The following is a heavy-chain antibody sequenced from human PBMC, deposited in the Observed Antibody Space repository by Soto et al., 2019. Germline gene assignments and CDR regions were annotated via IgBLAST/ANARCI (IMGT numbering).Heavy chain of an antibody. CDR1: GFTFSYSY. CDR2: ITFSGNTV. Sequence: GGSRRRSCAASGFTFSYSYMSWIGQAPGKGLEWISYITFSGNTVYYADSLKGRFTISRDNAKNSLYLQMNRLRAEDTAVYYCARVSWREKYGMDVWGQGTTVTV. J-gene: IGHJ6*02. V-gene: IGHV3-11*01. CDR3: ARVSWREKYGMDV.